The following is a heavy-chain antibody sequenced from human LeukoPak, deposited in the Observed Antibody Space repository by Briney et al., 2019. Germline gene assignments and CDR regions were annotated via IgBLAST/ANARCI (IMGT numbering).Heavy chain of an antibody. J-gene: IGHJ5*02. Sequence: SVKVSCKASGGTFSSYAISWVRQAPGQGLERMGGIIPIFGTANYAQKFQGRVTITADKSTSTAYMELSSLRSEDTAVYCCARERTLRDWFDPWGQGTLVTVSS. CDR2: IIPIFGTA. CDR3: ARERTLRDWFDP. CDR1: GGTFSSYA. D-gene: IGHD2-2*01. V-gene: IGHV1-69*06.